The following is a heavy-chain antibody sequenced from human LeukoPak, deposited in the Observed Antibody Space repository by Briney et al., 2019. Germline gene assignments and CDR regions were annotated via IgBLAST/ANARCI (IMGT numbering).Heavy chain of an antibody. CDR2: VDPEDGET. V-gene: IGHV1-69-2*01. Sequence: EASVKVSCKVSGYTFTDYYMHWVQQAPGKGLEWMGLVDPEDGETIYAEKFQGRVTITAGTSTDTAYMELSSLRSEDTAVYYCATASVYCSSTSCYGGFDPWGQGTLVTVSS. CDR3: ATASVYCSSTSCYGGFDP. CDR1: GYTFTDYY. D-gene: IGHD2-2*01. J-gene: IGHJ5*02.